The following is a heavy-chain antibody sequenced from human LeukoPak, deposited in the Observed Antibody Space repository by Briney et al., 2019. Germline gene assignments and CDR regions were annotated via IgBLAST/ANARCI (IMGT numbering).Heavy chain of an antibody. CDR1: GGSISSSTYY. Sequence: SETLSLTCTVSGGSISSSTYYWGWIRQPPGKGLEWIGSIYYSGSTYYNPSLKSRVTISVDTSKNQFSLKLSSVTAADTAVYYCARRILHYDILTGYYQGWYFDLWGRGTLVTVSS. J-gene: IGHJ2*01. D-gene: IGHD3-9*01. CDR2: IYYSGST. V-gene: IGHV4-39*01. CDR3: ARRILHYDILTGYYQGWYFDL.